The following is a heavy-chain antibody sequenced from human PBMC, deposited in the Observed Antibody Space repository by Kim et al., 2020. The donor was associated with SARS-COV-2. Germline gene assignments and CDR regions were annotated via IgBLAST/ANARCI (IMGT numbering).Heavy chain of an antibody. CDR3: ARGGYCSSTSCYSLLGYFQH. J-gene: IGHJ1*01. Sequence: GGSLRLSCAASGFTFSSYAMHWVRQAPGKGLEWVAVISYDGSNKYYADSVKGRFTISRDNSKNTLYLQMNSLRAEDTAVYYCARGGYCSSTSCYSLLGYFQHWGQGTLVTVSS. CDR1: GFTFSSYA. V-gene: IGHV3-30-3*01. D-gene: IGHD2-2*03. CDR2: ISYDGSNK.